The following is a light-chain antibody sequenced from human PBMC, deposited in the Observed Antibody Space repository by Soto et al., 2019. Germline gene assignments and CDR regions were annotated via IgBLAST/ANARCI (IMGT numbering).Light chain of an antibody. Sequence: DIVMTQSPDSLAVSLGARATINCKSSQTLLYISNYKNYLAWYQQKPRQPPKLLIYWAAARESGVPDRFSGSGSGTDFTLTVSSLQAEDVAVYYCQQYFSTPLTFGGGTKVDIK. CDR2: WAA. J-gene: IGKJ4*01. CDR3: QQYFSTPLT. V-gene: IGKV4-1*01. CDR1: QTLLYISNYKNY.